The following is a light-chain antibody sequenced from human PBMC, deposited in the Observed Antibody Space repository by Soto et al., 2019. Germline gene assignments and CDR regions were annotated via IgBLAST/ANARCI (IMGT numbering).Light chain of an antibody. CDR1: QSVRSTH. V-gene: IGKV3-20*01. CDR3: QQYGTSPRT. J-gene: IGKJ5*01. Sequence: EIVLTQSPGTLSLSPWERATLSCWTSQSVRSTHLAWYQLKPGQAPRLFIYGASSRATGIPDRFSGSGSGTDFTLTISRLEPEDFAVYICQQYGTSPRTFGQGTRLEIK. CDR2: GAS.